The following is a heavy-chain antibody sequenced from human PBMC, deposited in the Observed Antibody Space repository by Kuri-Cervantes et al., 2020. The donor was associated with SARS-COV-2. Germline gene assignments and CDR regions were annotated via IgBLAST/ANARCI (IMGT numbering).Heavy chain of an antibody. Sequence: GESLKISCAASGFNFSNYVMHWVRQAPGKGLEWVAVISYNGSNEYYADSVKGQFTISRNNSKNTLYLQVNSLRAEDTSMYYCAKDPGTMARGYCYYGIDVWGQGTTVTVSS. V-gene: IGHV3-30*18. CDR1: GFNFSNYV. CDR3: AKDPGTMARGYCYYGIDV. J-gene: IGHJ6*02. D-gene: IGHD3-10*01. CDR2: ISYNGSNE.